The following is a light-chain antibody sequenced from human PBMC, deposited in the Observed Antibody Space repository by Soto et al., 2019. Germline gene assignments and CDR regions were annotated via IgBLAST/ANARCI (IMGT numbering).Light chain of an antibody. CDR1: QSISNY. J-gene: IGKJ2*01. V-gene: IGKV3-11*01. Sequence: EIVLTQSPATLSLSPGERATLSCRASQSISNYLAWYQQKPGQAPRLLIYDASNRATGIPARFSGSGSDTDFSLTISSLEPEDFAVYYCQQRSNWPPYTVGQGTKLEMK. CDR3: QQRSNWPPYT. CDR2: DAS.